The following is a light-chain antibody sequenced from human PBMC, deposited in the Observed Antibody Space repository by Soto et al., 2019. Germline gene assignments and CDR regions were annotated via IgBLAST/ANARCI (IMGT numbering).Light chain of an antibody. J-gene: IGKJ1*01. CDR3: QHYNSYSEA. Sequence: EIVLTQSPGTLSLSPGARVTLSCRASHTISSSYLAWYHQKAGQAPRLLIYDASNRATGIPARFSGSGSGTEFTLTISSLQPDDFATYYCQHYNSYSEAFGQGTKVDIK. CDR1: HTISSSY. CDR2: DAS. V-gene: IGKV3-20*01.